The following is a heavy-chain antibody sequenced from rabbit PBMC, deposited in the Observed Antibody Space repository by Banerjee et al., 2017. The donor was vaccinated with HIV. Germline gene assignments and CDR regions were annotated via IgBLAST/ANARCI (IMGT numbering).Heavy chain of an antibody. CDR3: ARDTGSSFSSYGMDL. D-gene: IGHD8-1*01. J-gene: IGHJ6*01. Sequence: QEQLVESGGGLVKPGASLTLTCKASGFSFNSGHDMCWVRQAPGKGLEWIACIYAGSSGSTYSATWAKGRFTISKTSSTTVTLQMTSLTAADTATYFCARDTGSSFSSYGMDLWGQGTLVTVS. CDR2: IYAGSSGST. V-gene: IGHV1S45*01. CDR1: GFSFNSGHD.